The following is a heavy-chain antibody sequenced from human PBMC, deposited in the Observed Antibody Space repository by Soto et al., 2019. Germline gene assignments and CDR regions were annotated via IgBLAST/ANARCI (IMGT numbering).Heavy chain of an antibody. CDR2: INSDGSST. CDR1: GFTFSSYW. Sequence: EVQLVESGGGLVQPGGSLRLSCAASGFTFSSYWMHWVRQAPGKGLVWVSRINSDGSSTSYADSVKGGFTISRDNAKNTIYLQMNSLRAEETAVYYCARGTSGSSSRVRWFDPWGQGTLVTVSS. CDR3: ARGTSGSSSRVRWFDP. V-gene: IGHV3-74*01. J-gene: IGHJ5*02. D-gene: IGHD6-6*01.